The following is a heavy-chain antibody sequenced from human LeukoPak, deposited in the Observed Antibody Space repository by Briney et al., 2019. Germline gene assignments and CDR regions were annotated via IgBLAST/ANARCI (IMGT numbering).Heavy chain of an antibody. CDR2: INPNSGGT. CDR3: ARDFRAAMVPDWFDP. J-gene: IGHJ5*02. D-gene: IGHD5-18*01. V-gene: IGHV1-2*02. CDR1: RYTFIDYY. Sequence: RASVKVSCKASRYTFIDYYIHWVRQAPGQGLEWMGWINPNSGGTSYAQKFQGRVTMTRDTSISTAYMELSRLRSDDTAVYYCARDFRAAMVPDWFDPWGQGTLVTVSS.